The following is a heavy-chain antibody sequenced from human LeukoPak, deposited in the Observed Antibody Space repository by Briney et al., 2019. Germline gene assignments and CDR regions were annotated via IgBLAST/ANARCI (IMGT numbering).Heavy chain of an antibody. Sequence: GGSLRLSCAASGFTFRNYWMSWVRQAPGTGLEXXANIKQDGSDRNYVTSXXGRFTISRDNSKNTLYLQMNSLRAEDTAVYYCASTNCSSTSCFDYWGQGTLVTVSS. CDR1: GFTFRNYW. J-gene: IGHJ4*02. V-gene: IGHV3-7*03. CDR2: IKQDGSDR. CDR3: ASTNCSSTSCFDY. D-gene: IGHD2-2*01.